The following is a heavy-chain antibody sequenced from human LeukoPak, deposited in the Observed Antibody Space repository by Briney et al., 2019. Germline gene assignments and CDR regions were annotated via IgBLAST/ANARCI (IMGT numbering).Heavy chain of an antibody. V-gene: IGHV4-34*01. D-gene: IGHD2-15*01. Sequence: SETLSLTYAVYGGSFSGYYWSWIRQPPGKGLEWIGEINHSGSTNYNPSLKSRVTISVDTSKNQFSLKLSSVTAADTAVYYCARVSCSGGSCLDYWGQGTLVTVSS. CDR1: GGSFSGYY. CDR2: INHSGST. CDR3: ARVSCSGGSCLDY. J-gene: IGHJ4*02.